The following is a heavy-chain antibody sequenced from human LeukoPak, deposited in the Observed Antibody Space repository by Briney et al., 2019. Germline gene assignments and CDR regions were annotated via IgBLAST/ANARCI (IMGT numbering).Heavy chain of an antibody. J-gene: IGHJ4*02. CDR3: TTRVVTTNDY. V-gene: IGHV3-15*01. Sequence: GGSLRLSCAASGFAFNNAWMNWVRQAPGKGLEWVGRIKKKIEGETAHYAAHVRGRFMISRDDSKNTLYLQMDSLKAEDTAVYYCTTRVVTTNDYWGQGTLVTVSS. CDR1: GFAFNNAW. D-gene: IGHD2-21*02. CDR2: IKKKIEGETA.